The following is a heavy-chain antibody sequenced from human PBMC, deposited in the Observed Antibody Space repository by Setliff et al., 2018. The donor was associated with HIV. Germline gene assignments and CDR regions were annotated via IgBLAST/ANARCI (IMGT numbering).Heavy chain of an antibody. V-gene: IGHV3-7*05. J-gene: IGHJ4*02. CDR1: GFIFSSYW. Sequence: PGGSLRLSCVASGFIFSSYWMNWVRQAPGKGLEWVANIKEDGSEEYYMDSVKGRFTISRDNAKNSLYLQMNSLRAEDTAIYYCTRTTGWYEGYWGQGTLVTVSS. CDR2: IKEDGSEE. CDR3: TRTTGWYEGY. D-gene: IGHD6-19*01.